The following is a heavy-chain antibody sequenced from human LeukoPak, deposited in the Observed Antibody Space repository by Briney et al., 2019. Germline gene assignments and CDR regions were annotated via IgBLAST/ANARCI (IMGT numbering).Heavy chain of an antibody. CDR3: ARGTLRGYSGYDQLPGTNDY. CDR2: ISYDGSNK. Sequence: GRSLRLSCAASGFTFSSYGMHWVRQAPGKGLEWVAVISYDGSNKYYADSVKGRFTISRDNSKNTLYLQMNSLRAEDTAVYYGARGTLRGYSGYDQLPGTNDYWGQGTLVTVSS. V-gene: IGHV3-30*03. CDR1: GFTFSSYG. J-gene: IGHJ4*02. D-gene: IGHD5-12*01.